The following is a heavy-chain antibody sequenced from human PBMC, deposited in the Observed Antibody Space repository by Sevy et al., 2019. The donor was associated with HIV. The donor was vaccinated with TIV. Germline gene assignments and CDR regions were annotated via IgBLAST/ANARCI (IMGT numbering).Heavy chain of an antibody. CDR2: IIPIFGTA. Sequence: ASVKVSCKASGGTFSSYAISWVRQAPGQGLDWMGGIIPIFGTANYAQKFQGRVTITADESTSPAYMELSSLRSEDTAVYYCAQSPYSDGYNPQASWFDPWGQGTRVTVSS. D-gene: IGHD2-21*01. J-gene: IGHJ5*02. CDR3: AQSPYSDGYNPQASWFDP. V-gene: IGHV1-69*13. CDR1: GGTFSSYA.